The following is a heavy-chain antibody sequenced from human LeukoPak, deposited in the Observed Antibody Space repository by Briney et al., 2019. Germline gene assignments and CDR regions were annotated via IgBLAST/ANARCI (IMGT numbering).Heavy chain of an antibody. CDR3: ARDSSGRYWGTFDY. Sequence: ASVKVSCKASGYTFTSYGISWVRQAPGQGLEWMGWISAYNGNTNYAQKLQGRVTMTTDTSTSTAYMELRSLRSDDTAVYYCARDSSGRYWGTFDYWGQGTLVTVSS. CDR1: GYTFTSYG. D-gene: IGHD6-19*01. J-gene: IGHJ4*02. V-gene: IGHV1-18*01. CDR2: ISAYNGNT.